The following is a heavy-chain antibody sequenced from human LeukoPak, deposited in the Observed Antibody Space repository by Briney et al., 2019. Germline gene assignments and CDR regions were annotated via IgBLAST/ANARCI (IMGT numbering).Heavy chain of an antibody. D-gene: IGHD6-25*01. J-gene: IGHJ4*02. CDR2: VHLGGRT. Sequence: SETLSLTCGVSGGSVSSTNWWTWIRQPPGKGLEWIGEVHLGGRTNFNPSLKSRLTMSVDLSENHVSLRLTSVTAADTAVYYCAREGGFYRPLDYSGQGTLVTVSS. CDR1: GGSVSSTNW. CDR3: AREGGFYRPLDY. V-gene: IGHV4-4*02.